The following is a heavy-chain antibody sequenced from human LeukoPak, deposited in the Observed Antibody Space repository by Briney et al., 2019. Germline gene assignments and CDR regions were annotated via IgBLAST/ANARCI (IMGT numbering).Heavy chain of an antibody. Sequence: ASVKVSCKASGYTFNDYYVHWVRQAPGQGLEWMGWINPNTGGTNYAHSFQGWVTMTRGTSISTVYMELRRLTSGDTAIYYCARDRLTGGGHEHDYWGQGTLVTVSS. J-gene: IGHJ4*02. CDR1: GYTFNDYY. V-gene: IGHV1-2*04. D-gene: IGHD2-15*01. CDR3: ARDRLTGGGHEHDY. CDR2: INPNTGGT.